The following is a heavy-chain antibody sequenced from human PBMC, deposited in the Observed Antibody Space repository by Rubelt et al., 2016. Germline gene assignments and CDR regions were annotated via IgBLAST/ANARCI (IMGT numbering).Heavy chain of an antibody. CDR2: IWYDGGNK. V-gene: IGHV3-33*01. J-gene: IGHJ5*02. Sequence: GRSLRLSCAASGFTFSNYGMHWVRQAPGKGLEWVAIIWYDGGNKYYADSVKGRFTISRDNSKNTLYLQMNSLRVEDTGVYYCARAKLRFLEWTYNWFDPWGQGTLVTDSS. CDR3: ARAKLRFLEWTYNWFDP. CDR1: GFTFSNYG. D-gene: IGHD3-3*01.